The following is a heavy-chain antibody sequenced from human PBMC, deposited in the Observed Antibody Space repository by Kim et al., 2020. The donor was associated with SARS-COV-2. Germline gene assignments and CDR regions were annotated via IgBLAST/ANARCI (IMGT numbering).Heavy chain of an antibody. CDR2: ISWNSGSI. Sequence: GGSLRLSCAASGFTFDDYAMHWVRQAPGKGLEWVSGISWNSGSIGYADSVKGRFTISRDNAKNSLYLQMNSLRAEDTALYYCAKDMRGSSSGFDYWGQGT. J-gene: IGHJ4*02. CDR1: GFTFDDYA. D-gene: IGHD6-6*01. CDR3: AKDMRGSSSGFDY. V-gene: IGHV3-9*01.